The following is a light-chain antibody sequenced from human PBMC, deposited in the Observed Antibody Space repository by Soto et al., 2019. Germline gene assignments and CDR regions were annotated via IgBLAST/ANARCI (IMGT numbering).Light chain of an antibody. V-gene: IGLV2-11*01. CDR2: DVT. Sequence: QPVLTQPRSMSGSPGQSVTISCTGTSSDVTNYNYLSWYQQHPGKAPKLMIYDVTKRPSGVPDRFSGSKSGNTASLTISGLQPEDEAAYYCCSFAVTYTLVIFGGGTQLTVL. CDR3: CSFAVTYTLVI. CDR1: SSDVTNYNY. J-gene: IGLJ2*01.